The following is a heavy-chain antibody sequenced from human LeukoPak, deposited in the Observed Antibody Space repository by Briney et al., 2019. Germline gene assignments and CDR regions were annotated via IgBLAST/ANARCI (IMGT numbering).Heavy chain of an antibody. Sequence: ASVNVSCKAFGYTFATSSITWVRQAPGQRLEWMGWISPNNGNTHYAQGVQGRVTMTTDTSRSTAYMELRSLTSDDTAVYYCTRVRNSDNWWGAFDIWGQGTMVTVSS. J-gene: IGHJ3*02. CDR2: ISPNNGNT. D-gene: IGHD1-1*01. CDR1: GYTFATSS. CDR3: TRVRNSDNWWGAFDI. V-gene: IGHV1-18*01.